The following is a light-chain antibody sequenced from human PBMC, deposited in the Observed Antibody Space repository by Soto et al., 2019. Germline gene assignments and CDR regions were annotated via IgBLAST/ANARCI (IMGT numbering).Light chain of an antibody. CDR1: QSLLYSSNNKNY. J-gene: IGKJ3*01. CDR2: WAS. CDR3: QEYYDTPYT. Sequence: DIVMTQSPDSLAVSLGERATINCKSSQSLLYSSNNKNYLAWYQQKPGQPPKLLIYWASTRESGVPDRFSGSGSGTDFTLTISSLQAEDVAVYYCQEYYDTPYTFGHGTKVDIQ. V-gene: IGKV4-1*01.